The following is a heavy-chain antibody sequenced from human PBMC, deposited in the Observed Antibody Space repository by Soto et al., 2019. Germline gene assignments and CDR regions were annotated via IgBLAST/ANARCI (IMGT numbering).Heavy chain of an antibody. CDR1: GFTFSSYW. Sequence: EVQLVESGGGLVQPGGSLRLSCAASGFTFSSYWMHWVRQAPGKGLVWVSRINSDGSSTSYADSVKGRFTISRDNAKNTLYLQMNSLRAEDTAVYYCARGGGRHYDFWSGYSAFDYWGQGTLVTVSS. J-gene: IGHJ4*02. V-gene: IGHV3-74*01. CDR2: INSDGSST. CDR3: ARGGGRHYDFWSGYSAFDY. D-gene: IGHD3-3*01.